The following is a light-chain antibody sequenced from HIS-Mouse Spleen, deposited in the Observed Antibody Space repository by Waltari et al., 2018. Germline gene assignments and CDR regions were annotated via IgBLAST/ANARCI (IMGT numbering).Light chain of an antibody. CDR3: AAWDDSLSGPV. J-gene: IGLJ3*02. CDR1: RSTSRLNS. V-gene: IGLV1-47*01. Sequence: QSVLTQPPAASGTPGQRVTISCSGSRSTSRLNSVYWYQQLPGTAPKLLIYRNNQRPSGVPDRFSGSKSGTSASLAISGLRSEDEADYYCAAWDDSLSGPVFGGGTKLTVL. CDR2: RNN.